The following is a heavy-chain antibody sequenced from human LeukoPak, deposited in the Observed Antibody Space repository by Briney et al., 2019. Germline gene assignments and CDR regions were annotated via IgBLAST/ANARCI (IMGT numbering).Heavy chain of an antibody. CDR2: ISYDGRVI. J-gene: IGHJ5*02. V-gene: IGHV3-30*04. CDR3: ARDQPGTYTLSGA. CDR1: GFAFNNYA. D-gene: IGHD1-14*01. Sequence: GGSLRLSCAASGFAFNNYAMHWVRQAPGKGLEWVAFISYDGRVIYYADSVKGRFTISRDNSKNTLYLQMNSLRVEDTAVYFCARDQPGTYTLSGAWGQGTLVTVSS.